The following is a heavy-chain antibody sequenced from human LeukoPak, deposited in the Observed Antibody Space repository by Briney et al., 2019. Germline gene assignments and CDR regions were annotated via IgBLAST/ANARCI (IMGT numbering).Heavy chain of an antibody. CDR3: VKDLNGTWSFDY. D-gene: IGHD2-8*01. Sequence: GGSLRLSCSASGSTFSAYFMHWVRQAPGKGLEYVSSISSNEYDIYYADSVKGRFTISRDNSKNTLFLQMSSLRAEDTAVYYCVKDLNGTWSFDYWGQGTLVTVSS. CDR1: GSTFSAYF. V-gene: IGHV3-64D*06. J-gene: IGHJ4*02. CDR2: ISSNEYDI.